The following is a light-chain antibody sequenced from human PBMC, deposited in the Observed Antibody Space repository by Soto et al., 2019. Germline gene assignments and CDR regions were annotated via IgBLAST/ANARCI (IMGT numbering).Light chain of an antibody. J-gene: IGKJ2*01. CDR1: QDSSTW. CDR2: AAS. Sequence: DIQLTQSPSSVSASVGDTVTITCRASQDSSTWLAWYQQKAGNAPKLLVYAASTLQSGVPSRFSGSVSGTAFTLTINSLQRDYFADYYCQQANSSPSTFGQGTILELK. CDR3: QQANSSPST. V-gene: IGKV1D-12*01.